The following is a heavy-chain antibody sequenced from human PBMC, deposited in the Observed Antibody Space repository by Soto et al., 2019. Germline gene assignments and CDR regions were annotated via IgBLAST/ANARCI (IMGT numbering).Heavy chain of an antibody. V-gene: IGHV3-74*01. CDR2: INSDATTK. Sequence: EVQLVESGGDLVQPGGSLRLYYVASGFTFRSSWMHWVCRAPGNGLVRVSRINSDATTKNYAEYAKGRFTISRDNAENTLYLQMVSLTAEDTAVSYCARGPTGWYGYDYWGQGSLLTVSS. J-gene: IGHJ4*02. CDR1: GFTFRSSW. D-gene: IGHD6-19*01. CDR3: ARGPTGWYGYDY.